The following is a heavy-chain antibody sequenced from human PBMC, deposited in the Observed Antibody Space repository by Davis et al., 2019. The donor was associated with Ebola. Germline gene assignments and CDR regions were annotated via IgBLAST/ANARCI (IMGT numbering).Heavy chain of an antibody. J-gene: IGHJ6*04. CDR2: IIPIFDTA. D-gene: IGHD5-18*01. Sequence: AASVKVSCKAVGDTLTSYAMTWVRQAPGQGLEWMGGIIPIFDTANYAQKFQGRVTITADESTSTAYMELSSLRSEDTAVYYCARGGTAMTLYYYYYGMDVWGKGTTVTVSS. CDR1: GDTLTSYA. V-gene: IGHV1-69*13. CDR3: ARGGTAMTLYYYYYGMDV.